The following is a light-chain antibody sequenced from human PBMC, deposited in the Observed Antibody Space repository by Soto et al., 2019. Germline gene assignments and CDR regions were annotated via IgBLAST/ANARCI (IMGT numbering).Light chain of an antibody. Sequence: QAVVTQEPSLTVSPGGTVTLTCGSSTGAVTSGHYPYWFQQKPGQAPRTLIYDTSNKHSWTPARFSGSLLGGKAALTLSGAQPEDEAEYDCLLSYSGARVVFGGGTKLTVL. CDR3: LLSYSGARVV. CDR2: DTS. CDR1: TGAVTSGHY. V-gene: IGLV7-46*01. J-gene: IGLJ2*01.